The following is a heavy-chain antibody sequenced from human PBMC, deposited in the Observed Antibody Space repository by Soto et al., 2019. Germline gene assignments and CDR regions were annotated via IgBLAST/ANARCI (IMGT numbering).Heavy chain of an antibody. V-gene: IGHV4-59*12. J-gene: IGHJ3*01. Sequence: PSETLSLTCTVSGGSISSYYWSWIRQPPGKGLEWIGYIYYSGSTNYNPSLKSRVAISIEMSVNQFSLTLSSVTAADTAVYYCARGSLGGYYGAFDVWGQETVVTVSS. CDR2: IYYSGST. CDR3: ARGSLGGYYGAFDV. D-gene: IGHD3-10*01. CDR1: GGSISSYY.